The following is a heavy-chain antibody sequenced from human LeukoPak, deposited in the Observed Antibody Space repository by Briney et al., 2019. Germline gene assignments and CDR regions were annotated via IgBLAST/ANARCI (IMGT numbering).Heavy chain of an antibody. D-gene: IGHD3-22*01. CDR1: GFTFSSYS. CDR3: ASDSSGFY. V-gene: IGHV3-21*01. Sequence: PGGSPRLSCAASGFTFSSYSMNWVRQAPGKGLEWVSSISSSSIYIYYADSVKGRFTISRDNPKNSLYLQMNSLRAEDTAAYYCASDSSGFYWGQGTLVTVSS. CDR2: ISSSSIYI. J-gene: IGHJ4*02.